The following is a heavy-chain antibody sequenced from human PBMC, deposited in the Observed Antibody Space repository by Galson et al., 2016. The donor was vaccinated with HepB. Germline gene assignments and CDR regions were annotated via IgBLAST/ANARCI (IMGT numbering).Heavy chain of an antibody. CDR1: GFAFINYE. V-gene: IGHV3-48*03. CDR3: AWVELGGYQL. J-gene: IGHJ6*02. D-gene: IGHD2-2*01. CDR2: ISSSGNTI. Sequence: SLRLSCASSGFAFINYEMTWVRQAPGQGLEWISYISSSGNTIYDADSVQGRFIISRDNAENSLFLQMNNLRAEDTAVYFCAWVELGGYQLWGQGTTVTVSS.